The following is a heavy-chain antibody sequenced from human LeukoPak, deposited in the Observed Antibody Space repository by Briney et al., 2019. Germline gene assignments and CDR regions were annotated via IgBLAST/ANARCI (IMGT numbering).Heavy chain of an antibody. J-gene: IGHJ4*02. V-gene: IGHV3-30*18. CDR1: GFTFSSYG. CDR2: ISYDGSNK. CDR3: AEDGFRGGYSYGSYFDY. Sequence: PGRSLRLSCAASGFTFSSYGMHWVRQAPGKGLEWVAVISYDGSNKYYADSVKGRFTISRDNSKNTLYLQMNSLRAEDTAVYYCAEDGFRGGYSYGSYFDYWGQGTLVTVSS. D-gene: IGHD5-18*01.